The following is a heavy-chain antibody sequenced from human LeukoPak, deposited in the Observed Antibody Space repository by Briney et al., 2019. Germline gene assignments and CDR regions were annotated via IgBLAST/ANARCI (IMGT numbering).Heavy chain of an antibody. V-gene: IGHV4-34*01. CDR1: GGSFSGYY. Sequence: SETLSLTCAVYGGSFSGYYWSWIRQPPGKGLEWIGEINHSGSTNYNPSLKSRVTISVDTSKNQSSLKLSSVTAADTAVYYCARRRTGRDPFDYWGQGTLVTVSS. J-gene: IGHJ4*02. D-gene: IGHD3-10*01. CDR3: ARRRTGRDPFDY. CDR2: INHSGST.